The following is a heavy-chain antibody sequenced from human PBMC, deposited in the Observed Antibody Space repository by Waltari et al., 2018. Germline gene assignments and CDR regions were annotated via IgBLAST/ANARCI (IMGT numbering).Heavy chain of an antibody. Sequence: QVQLQESGPGLVKPSGTLSLTCAVSGGSISSSNWWSWVRQPPGKGLEWIGEIYHSGSTKYNPSLKGRVTISVDKSKNQFSLKLSSVTAADTAVYYCASQGGYYGSGDWFDPWGQGTLVTVSS. CDR1: GGSISSSNW. V-gene: IGHV4-4*02. CDR2: IYHSGST. CDR3: ASQGGYYGSGDWFDP. D-gene: IGHD3-10*01. J-gene: IGHJ5*02.